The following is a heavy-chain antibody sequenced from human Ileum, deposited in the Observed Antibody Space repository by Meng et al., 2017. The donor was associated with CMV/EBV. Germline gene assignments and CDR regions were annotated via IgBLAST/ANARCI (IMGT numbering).Heavy chain of an antibody. D-gene: IGHD5-18*01. CDR3: AKYRYGLGFDY. CDR2: INPDNGGT. J-gene: IGHJ4*02. V-gene: IGHV1-2*02. Sequence: QVQLVQSGAEGKKPGASVRVSCKASGYNFIGYYMQWVRQAPGQGLEWMGWINPDNGGTNYAQKFQGRVTMTRDTSITTAYMELSRLRSDDTAIYYCAKYRYGLGFDYWGQGTLVTVSS. CDR1: GYNFIGYY.